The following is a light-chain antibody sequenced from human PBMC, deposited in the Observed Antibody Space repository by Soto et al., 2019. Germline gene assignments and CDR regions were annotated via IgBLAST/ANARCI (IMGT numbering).Light chain of an antibody. CDR3: AAWDDSLSGRV. CDR2: KNN. Sequence: QSVVTQPPSASGTPGQRVTISCSGSSSNIGSNYVSWYQHLPGTAPKLLIYKNNQRPSGVPDRFSGSKSGTSASLALGGLRSEDEADYYCAAWDDSLSGRVFGTGTKLTVL. J-gene: IGLJ1*01. V-gene: IGLV1-47*01. CDR1: SSNIGSNY.